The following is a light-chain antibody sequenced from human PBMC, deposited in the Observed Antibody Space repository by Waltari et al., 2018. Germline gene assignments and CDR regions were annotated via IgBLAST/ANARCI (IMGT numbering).Light chain of an antibody. J-gene: IGLJ2*01. CDR3: CSYAGSSVFKGL. CDR1: SSDVGRYVL. Sequence: QSALTQPASVSGSPGQSITISCTGTSSDVGRYVLVSWYKQHPGKAPKLMIYEVNKRPSGVSDRFSGSKAGSTAFLTISGFQAEDEAHYYCCSYAGSSVFKGLFGGGTKLTVL. V-gene: IGLV2-23*02. CDR2: EVN.